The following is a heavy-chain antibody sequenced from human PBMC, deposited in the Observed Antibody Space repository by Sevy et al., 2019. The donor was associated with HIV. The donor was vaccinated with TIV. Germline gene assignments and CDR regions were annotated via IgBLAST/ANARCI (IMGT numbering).Heavy chain of an antibody. Sequence: GGSLRLSCGASGFKFDDHTMHLVRQAPGKGLQWVSFIGGDKKKSSYASSVQGRFSISRDNRRNTLYLQMHSLRIEDTGLYFCAKDVGGFSGFDYWGQGTLVTVSS. CDR1: GFKFDDHT. CDR3: AKDVGGFSGFDY. CDR2: IGGDKKKS. V-gene: IGHV3-43*01. J-gene: IGHJ4*02. D-gene: IGHD5-12*01.